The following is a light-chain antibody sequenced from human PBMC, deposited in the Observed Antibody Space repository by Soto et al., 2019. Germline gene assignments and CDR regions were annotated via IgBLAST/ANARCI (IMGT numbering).Light chain of an antibody. V-gene: IGKV3D-15*01. CDR1: QSLNRN. Sequence: EILMTQSPATLSVSPGERATLSCRASQSLNRNLAWYQQKPGQAPRLIIYGASTRASGIPARFSGSGSGTEFTLPFSNLRSKDFALYNVQHNNDWPLAFPFGLGPKWIS. CDR2: GAS. CDR3: QHNNDWPLAFP. J-gene: IGKJ3*01.